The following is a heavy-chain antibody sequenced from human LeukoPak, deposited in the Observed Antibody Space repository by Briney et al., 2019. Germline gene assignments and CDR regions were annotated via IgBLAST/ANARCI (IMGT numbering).Heavy chain of an antibody. CDR3: AREIHGIVVVIAIGSGSAFDI. Sequence: SETLSLTCTVSGGSISSGSYYWSWIRQPAGKGLEWIGRIYTSGSTNYNPSLKSRVTISVDTSKNQFSLKLSSVTAADTAVYYCAREIHGIVVVIAIGSGSAFDIWGQGTMVTVSS. J-gene: IGHJ3*02. D-gene: IGHD2-21*01. CDR1: GGSISSGSYY. V-gene: IGHV4-61*02. CDR2: IYTSGST.